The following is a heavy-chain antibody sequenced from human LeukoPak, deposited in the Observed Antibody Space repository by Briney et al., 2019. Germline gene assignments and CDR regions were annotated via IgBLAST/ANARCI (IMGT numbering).Heavy chain of an antibody. CDR2: ISGGGGST. CDR1: GFTFRSYA. V-gene: IGHV3-23*01. J-gene: IGHJ4*02. CDR3: AKLSGGIAAAGNFDY. Sequence: GGSLRLSCAPSGFTFRSYAMSWVRQAPGKGLEWVSAISGGGGSTYYADSVKGRFTISRDNSKNTLCVQVNSLRAEDTAVYYCAKLSGGIAAAGNFDYWGQGTLVTVSS. D-gene: IGHD6-13*01.